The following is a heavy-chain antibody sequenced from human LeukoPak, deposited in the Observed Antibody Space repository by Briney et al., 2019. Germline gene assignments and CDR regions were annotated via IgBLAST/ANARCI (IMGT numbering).Heavy chain of an antibody. CDR3: ASGYSSGWYGV. V-gene: IGHV4-59*08. CDR1: GGSISSYF. D-gene: IGHD6-19*01. CDR2: IYDSGST. J-gene: IGHJ4*02. Sequence: PSETLSLTCTVSGGSISSYFWSWIRQPPGKGLEWIGYIYDSGSTNYNPSFKSRVTMSVDTPKNQFSLKLSSVTAADTAVYYCASGYSSGWYGVWGQGTLVTVSS.